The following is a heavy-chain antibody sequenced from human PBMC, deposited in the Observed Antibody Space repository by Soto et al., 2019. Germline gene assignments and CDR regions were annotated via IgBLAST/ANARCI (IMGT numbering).Heavy chain of an antibody. CDR1: GLSLSDVF. CDR2: TKDKAYRYTT. Sequence: EVQLVESGGDLVQPGGSLRLSCAASGLSLSDVFIDWVRQAPGKGLEWVGRTKDKAYRYTTEYAASGKGTFTISRDASWNSVVLQMSSLKTEDTAVYYCASIRGVFGYWGQGTLVPVSS. CDR3: ASIRGVFGY. J-gene: IGHJ4*02. D-gene: IGHD3-10*01. V-gene: IGHV3-72*01.